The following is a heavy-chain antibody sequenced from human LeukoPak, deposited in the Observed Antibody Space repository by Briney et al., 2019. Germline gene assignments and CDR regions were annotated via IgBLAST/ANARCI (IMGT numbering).Heavy chain of an antibody. CDR3: AASGGYYDSSGYYYGYYFDY. D-gene: IGHD3-22*01. CDR1: GGSISSSNYY. J-gene: IGHJ4*02. CDR2: IYYSGST. V-gene: IGHV4-39*07. Sequence: SETLSLTCTVSGGSISSSNYYWGWIRQPPGKGLEWIGSIYYSGSTYDNPSLKSRVTTSVDTSKNQFSLKLSSVTAADTAVYYCAASGGYYDSSGYYYGYYFDYWGQGTLVTVSS.